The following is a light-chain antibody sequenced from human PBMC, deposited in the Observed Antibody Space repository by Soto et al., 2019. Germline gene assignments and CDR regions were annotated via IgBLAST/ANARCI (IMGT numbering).Light chain of an antibody. CDR2: KAS. CDR1: QSISSW. J-gene: IGKJ1*01. CDR3: QQYSSYWT. Sequence: DIQMTQSPSTLSASVGDRVTITCRASQSISSWLAWYQQKPGKAPNLLIYKASSLESRVPSRFSGSGSGTEFTLTISSLQPDDFATYYCQQYSSYWTFGQGTKVEIK. V-gene: IGKV1-5*03.